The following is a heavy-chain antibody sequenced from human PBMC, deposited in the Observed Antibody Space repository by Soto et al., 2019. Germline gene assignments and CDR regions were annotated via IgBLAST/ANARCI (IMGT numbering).Heavy chain of an antibody. D-gene: IGHD3-3*01. CDR1: GFTVSSNY. CDR3: ARDHTIFNSGWFDP. V-gene: IGHV3-66*01. Sequence: HPGGSLRLSCAASGFTVSSNYMSWVRQAPGKGLEWVSVIYSGGSTYYADSVKGRFTISRDNSKNTLYLQMNSLRAEDTAVYYCARDHTIFNSGWFDPWGQGTLVTVSS. J-gene: IGHJ5*02. CDR2: IYSGGST.